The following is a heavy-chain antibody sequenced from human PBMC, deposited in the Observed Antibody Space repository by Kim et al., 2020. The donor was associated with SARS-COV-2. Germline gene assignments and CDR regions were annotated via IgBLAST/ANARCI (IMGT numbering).Heavy chain of an antibody. CDR1: GDSVSSISSA. D-gene: IGHD2-15*01. Sequence: SQTLSLTCAISGDSVSSISSAWLWVRQTPSRGLEWLGRTFYRSRWYSDYAPSMKSRTTVVPDTSKNQFSLHLTSVTPGDTAVYYCVRVVEGDPDYWGQGTQVTVSA. V-gene: IGHV6-1*01. CDR3: VRVVEGDPDY. CDR2: TFYRSRWYS. J-gene: IGHJ4*02.